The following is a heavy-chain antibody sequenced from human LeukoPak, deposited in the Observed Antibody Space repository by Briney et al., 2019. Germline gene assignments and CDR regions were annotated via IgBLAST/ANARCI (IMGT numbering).Heavy chain of an antibody. D-gene: IGHD2-2*01. CDR2: IYDSGST. Sequence: SETLSLTCTVSGGSISSYYWSWIRQPPGKGLEWIGYIYDSGSTNYNPSLKSRVAISVDTSKNQFSLKLSSVSAADTAVYYCARVGGTNYYYYGMDVWGQGTTVTVSS. J-gene: IGHJ6*02. CDR1: GGSISSYY. CDR3: ARVGGTNYYYYGMDV. V-gene: IGHV4-59*01.